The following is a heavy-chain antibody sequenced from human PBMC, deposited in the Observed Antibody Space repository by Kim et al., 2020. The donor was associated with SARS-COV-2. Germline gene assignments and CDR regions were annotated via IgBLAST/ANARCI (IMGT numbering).Heavy chain of an antibody. CDR1: GGTFSSYA. J-gene: IGHJ4*02. D-gene: IGHD3-22*01. CDR3: ARGAAYYYDSSGYYYFDY. V-gene: IGHV1-69*13. CDR2: IIPIFGTA. Sequence: SVKVSCKASGGTFSSYAISWVRQAPGQGLEWMGGIIPIFGTANYAQKFQGRVTITADESTSTAYMELSSLRSEDTAVYYCARGAAYYYDSSGYYYFDYWGQGTLVTVSS.